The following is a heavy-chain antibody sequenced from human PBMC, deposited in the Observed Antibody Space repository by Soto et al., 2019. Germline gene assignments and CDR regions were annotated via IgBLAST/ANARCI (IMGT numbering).Heavy chain of an antibody. CDR1: GFTFSSYG. Sequence: GGSLRLSCAASGFTFSSYGMHWVRQAPGKGLEWVAVIWYDGSNKYYADSVKGRFTISRDNSKNTLYLQMNSLRAEDTAVYYCARVEVSQYYYYGMDVWGQGTTVTVSS. V-gene: IGHV3-33*01. CDR2: IWYDGSNK. J-gene: IGHJ6*02. CDR3: ARVEVSQYYYYGMDV.